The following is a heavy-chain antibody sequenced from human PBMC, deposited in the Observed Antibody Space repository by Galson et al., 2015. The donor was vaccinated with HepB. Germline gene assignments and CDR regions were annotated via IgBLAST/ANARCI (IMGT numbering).Heavy chain of an antibody. CDR1: GYTFTSYG. D-gene: IGHD6-13*01. Sequence: SVKVYCKTSGYTFTSYGISWVRQAPGQGLEWMGWISAYNGNTNYAQKLQGRVTMTTDTSTSTAYMELRSLRSDDTAVYYCPFEGQESYSSSWYDGAEYFQHWGQGTLFTVSS. CDR3: PFEGQESYSSSWYDGAEYFQH. J-gene: IGHJ1*01. CDR2: ISAYNGNT. V-gene: IGHV1-18*04.